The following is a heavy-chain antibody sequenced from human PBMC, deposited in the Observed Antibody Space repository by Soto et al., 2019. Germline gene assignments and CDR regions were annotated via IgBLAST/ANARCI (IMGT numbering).Heavy chain of an antibody. Sequence: ASVKVSCKASGYTFTSYAMHWVRQAPGQRLEWMGWMNPNSGNTGYAQKFQGRVTMTRNTSISTAYMELSSLRSEDTAVYYCASDLLRDNYYYYGMDVWGQGTTVTVSS. CDR2: MNPNSGNT. D-gene: IGHD1-26*01. J-gene: IGHJ6*02. V-gene: IGHV1-8*02. CDR3: ASDLLRDNYYYYGMDV. CDR1: GYTFTSYA.